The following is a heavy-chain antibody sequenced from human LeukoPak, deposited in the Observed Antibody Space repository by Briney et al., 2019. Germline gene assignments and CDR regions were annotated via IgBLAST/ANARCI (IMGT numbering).Heavy chain of an antibody. CDR2: LRGSTFSV. V-gene: IGHV3-69-1*01. D-gene: IGHD3-3*01. Sequence: GGSLRLACEVSGLTLSEFSMNWVRQAPGKGLEWVSFLRGSTFSVTYADTVKGRFTISRDNAKNSVYLQMNSLRVEDTAVYYCARYGGFDLWNGYFEAQGGYLDSWGQGTLVTVSS. CDR1: GLTLSEFS. J-gene: IGHJ4*02. CDR3: ARYGGFDLWNGYFEAQGGYLDS.